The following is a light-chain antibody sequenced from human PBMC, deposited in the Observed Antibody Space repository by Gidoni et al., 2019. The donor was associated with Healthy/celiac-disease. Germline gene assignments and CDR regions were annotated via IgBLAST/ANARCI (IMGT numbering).Light chain of an antibody. CDR1: SSNIGAGYD. Sequence: QSVPTPPPSVSRAPGRRVTIPCTGSSSNIGAGYDVHWYQPLPGTAPKLLLYGNSNRPSGVPDRFSGSKSGTSASLAITGLQAEDEADYYCQSYDSSLSALYVFGTGTKVTVL. J-gene: IGLJ1*01. V-gene: IGLV1-40*01. CDR2: GNS. CDR3: QSYDSSLSALYV.